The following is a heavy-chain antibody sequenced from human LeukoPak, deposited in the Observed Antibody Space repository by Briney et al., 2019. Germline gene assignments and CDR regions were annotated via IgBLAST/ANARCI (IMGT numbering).Heavy chain of an antibody. Sequence: ASVTVSCKAFGYTFTYYYIHWVQQAPGQGLEWMGWIDPNSGGTNSPQKFQDRVTMTRDTSISTAYMELSRLRSDDTAVYYCASFEVGAWGQGTLVAVSS. CDR3: ASFEVGA. D-gene: IGHD3-10*01. J-gene: IGHJ5*02. CDR2: IDPNSGGT. CDR1: GYTFTYYY. V-gene: IGHV1-2*02.